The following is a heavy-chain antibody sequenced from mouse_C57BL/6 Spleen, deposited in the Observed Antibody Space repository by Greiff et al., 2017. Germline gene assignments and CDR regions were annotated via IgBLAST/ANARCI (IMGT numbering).Heavy chain of an antibody. CDR3: ARGGQTGIFDY. J-gene: IGHJ2*01. V-gene: IGHV1-82*01. D-gene: IGHD4-1*01. CDR1: GYAFSSSW. Sequence: QVQLQQSGPELVKPGASVKISCKASGYAFSSSWMNWVKQRPGKGLEWIGRIYPGDGDTNYNGKFKGKATLTADKSSSTAYMQLSSLTSEESAVYFCARGGQTGIFDYWGQGTTLTVSS. CDR2: IYPGDGDT.